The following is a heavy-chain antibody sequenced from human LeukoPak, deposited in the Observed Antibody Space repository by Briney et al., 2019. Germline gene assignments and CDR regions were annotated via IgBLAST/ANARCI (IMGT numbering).Heavy chain of an antibody. Sequence: PGGSLRLSCVASGFTFSSYSMNWVRQAPGKGLEWVSFISSSGRTIYYADSVKGRFTISRDNAKNSLDLQMNSLRDEDTAVYYCARHTTTTTRHFDYWGQGTLVTVSS. CDR2: ISSSGRTI. D-gene: IGHD1-1*01. V-gene: IGHV3-48*02. CDR1: GFTFSSYS. CDR3: ARHTTTTTRHFDY. J-gene: IGHJ4*02.